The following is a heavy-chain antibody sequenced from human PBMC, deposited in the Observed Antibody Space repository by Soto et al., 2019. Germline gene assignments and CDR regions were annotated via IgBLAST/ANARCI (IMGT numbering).Heavy chain of an antibody. J-gene: IGHJ6*02. CDR3: ARSQGSSTSLEIYYYYYYGMDV. CDR2: IIPIYGTA. D-gene: IGHD2-2*01. V-gene: IGHV1-69*01. CDR1: GGTFSSYA. Sequence: QVQLVQSGAGVKKPGSSVKVSCKASGGTFSSYAISWVRQAPGQGLEWMGGIIPIYGTANYAQKFQGRVTITADESTSTAYMELSSLRSEDTAVYYCARSQGSSTSLEIYYYYYYGMDVWGQGTTVTVSS.